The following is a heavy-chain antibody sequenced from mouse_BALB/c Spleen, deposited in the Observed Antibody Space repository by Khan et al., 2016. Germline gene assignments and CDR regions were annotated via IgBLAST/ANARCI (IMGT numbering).Heavy chain of an antibody. CDR2: INPDSSTI. CDR1: GFEFSRYW. V-gene: IGHV4-1*02. J-gene: IGHJ2*01. CDR3: ARLGYYGYFQC. D-gene: IGHD1-1*01. Sequence: EVKLHESGAGLVQPGGSLKLSCAASGFEFSRYWMSWVRQAPGKGLEWIGEINPDSSTINYTPSLQDKFTISRDNAKNTLYLQMSKVRSEDTALYYCARLGYYGYFQCWGQRTTRTVSS.